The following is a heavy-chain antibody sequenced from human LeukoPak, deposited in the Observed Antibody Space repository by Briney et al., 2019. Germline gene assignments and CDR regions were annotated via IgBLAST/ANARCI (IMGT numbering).Heavy chain of an antibody. Sequence: TSETLSPTCTVPGGSISSYYWSWIRQPPGKGLEWIGYIYYSGSTNYNPSLKSRVTISVDTSKNQFSLKLSSVTAADTAVYYCASSSPINYYDSSGYLAYWGQGTLVTVSS. J-gene: IGHJ4*02. V-gene: IGHV4-59*01. CDR1: GGSISSYY. CDR2: IYYSGST. D-gene: IGHD3-22*01. CDR3: ASSSPINYYDSSGYLAY.